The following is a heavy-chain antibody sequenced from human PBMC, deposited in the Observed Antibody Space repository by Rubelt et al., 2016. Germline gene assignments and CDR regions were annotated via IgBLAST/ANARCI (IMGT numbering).Heavy chain of an antibody. CDR2: INPNSGGT. J-gene: IGHJ4*02. D-gene: IGHD6-19*01. Sequence: QVQLVQSGAEVKKPGASVKVSCKASGYTFTGYYMHWVRQAPGQGLEWMGWINPNSGGTNYAQKFHGRVTMTRDTSISTAYMELGGLRSDDTAVYYCARDLYKGPRWLVAYWGQGTLVTVSS. V-gene: IGHV1-2*02. CDR1: GYTFTGYY. CDR3: ARDLYKGPRWLVAY.